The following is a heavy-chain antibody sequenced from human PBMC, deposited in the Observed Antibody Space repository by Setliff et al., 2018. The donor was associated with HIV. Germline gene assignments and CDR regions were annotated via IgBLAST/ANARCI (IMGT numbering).Heavy chain of an antibody. J-gene: IGHJ4*02. Sequence: SETLSLTCTVSGGSISSSDYYWGWIRQPPGNGLEWIGSIFYTGSTYYNPSLKSRVTISVDTSKNQFSLILNSVTAADTAVYYCARRFGRALPDWGQGTLVTVSS. CDR2: IFYTGST. CDR1: GGSISSSDYY. V-gene: IGHV4-39*01. CDR3: ARRFGRALPD. D-gene: IGHD1-26*01.